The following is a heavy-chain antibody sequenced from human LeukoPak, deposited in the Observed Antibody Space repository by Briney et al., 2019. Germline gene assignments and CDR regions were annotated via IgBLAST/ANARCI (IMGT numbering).Heavy chain of an antibody. V-gene: IGHV1-69*06. Sequence: ASVKVSCKASGGTFSSYAISWVRQAPGQGLEWMGGIIPIFGTANYAQKFQGRVTITADKSTSTAYMELSSLRSEDTAVYYCASGRTDIVVVPATLRNYYFDYWGQGTLVIVSS. CDR2: IIPIFGTA. CDR3: ASGRTDIVVVPATLRNYYFDY. D-gene: IGHD2-2*01. CDR1: GGTFSSYA. J-gene: IGHJ4*02.